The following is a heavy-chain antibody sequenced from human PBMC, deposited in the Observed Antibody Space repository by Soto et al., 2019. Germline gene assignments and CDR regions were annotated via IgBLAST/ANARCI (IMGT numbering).Heavy chain of an antibody. V-gene: IGHV3-30*18. Sequence: QVQLVESGGGVVQPGRSLRLSCAASGFTFSSYGMLWVRQAPGKGLEWVAVISYDGSNKYYADSVKGRFTISRDNSKNTLYLQMNSLRAEDTAVYYCAKQITFGGVISFPTGAFDIWGQGTMVTVSS. CDR2: ISYDGSNK. D-gene: IGHD3-16*02. J-gene: IGHJ3*02. CDR1: GFTFSSYG. CDR3: AKQITFGGVISFPTGAFDI.